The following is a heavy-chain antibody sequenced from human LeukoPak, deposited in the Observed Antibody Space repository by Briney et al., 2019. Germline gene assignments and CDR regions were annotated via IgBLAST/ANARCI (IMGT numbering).Heavy chain of an antibody. CDR3: ARVIAAAGTEYFDY. Sequence: GSLRLSCAASGFTFSSYAMSWIRQPPGKGLEWIGEINHSGSTNYNPSLKSRVTISVDTSKNQFSLKLSSVTAADTAVYYCARVIAAAGTEYFDYWGQGTLVTVSS. V-gene: IGHV4-34*01. J-gene: IGHJ4*02. D-gene: IGHD6-13*01. CDR2: INHSGST. CDR1: GFTFSSYA.